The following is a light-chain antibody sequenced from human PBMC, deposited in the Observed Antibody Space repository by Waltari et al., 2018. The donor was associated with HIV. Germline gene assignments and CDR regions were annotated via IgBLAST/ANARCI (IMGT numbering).Light chain of an antibody. J-gene: IGLJ2*01. CDR1: SSDIGGYNY. Sequence: QSVLTQPASVSGSPGQSITISCTGTSSDIGGYNYVSWYQQHPGKAPKLLIYEVSNRPSGVSDRFAGSRSGKTASLTISWLQAEDEADYFCSSYAGSSIFVVFGGGTKLTVL. CDR2: EVS. V-gene: IGLV2-14*01. CDR3: SSYAGSSIFVV.